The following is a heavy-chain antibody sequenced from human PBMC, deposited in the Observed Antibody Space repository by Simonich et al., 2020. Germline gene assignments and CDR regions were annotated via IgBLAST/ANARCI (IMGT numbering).Heavy chain of an antibody. CDR2: ISSSSSYI. CDR3: AGGVYCSSTSCSTYYYYGMDV. Sequence: EVQLVESGGGLVKPGGSLRLSCAASGFTFSSYSMNWVRQAPGKGLEWVSSISSSSSYIYYADSVKGQFTNTRNNAKNSRNLKKNSLEAKDTAGYYCAGGVYCSSTSCSTYYYYGMDVWGQGTTVTVSS. D-gene: IGHD2-2*01. CDR1: GFTFSSYS. J-gene: IGHJ6*02. V-gene: IGHV3-21*01.